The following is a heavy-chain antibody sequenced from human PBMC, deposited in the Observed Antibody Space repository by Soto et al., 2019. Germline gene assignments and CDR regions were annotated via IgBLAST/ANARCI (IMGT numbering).Heavy chain of an antibody. Sequence: GASVKVSCKASGGTFRSYTISWVRQAPGQGLEWMGRIIPILGIANYAQKFQGRVTITADKSTSTAYMELSSLRSEDTAVYYCASTSEYSGYELYYFDYWGQGTLVTVSS. CDR2: IIPILGIA. CDR1: GGTFRSYT. V-gene: IGHV1-69*02. D-gene: IGHD5-12*01. J-gene: IGHJ4*02. CDR3: ASTSEYSGYELYYFDY.